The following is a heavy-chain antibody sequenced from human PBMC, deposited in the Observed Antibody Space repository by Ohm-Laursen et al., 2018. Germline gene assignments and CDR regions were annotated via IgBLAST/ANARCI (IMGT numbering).Heavy chain of an antibody. D-gene: IGHD6-6*01. Sequence: SLRLSCAASGFTFSSYSMNWVRQAPGKGLEWVSSISSSSSYIYYADSVKGRFTISRDNAKNSLYLQMNSLRAEDTAVYYCARIGPFLGTSSAGWYFDLWGRGTLVTVSS. CDR2: ISSSSSYI. J-gene: IGHJ2*01. CDR3: ARIGPFLGTSSAGWYFDL. CDR1: GFTFSSYS. V-gene: IGHV3-21*01.